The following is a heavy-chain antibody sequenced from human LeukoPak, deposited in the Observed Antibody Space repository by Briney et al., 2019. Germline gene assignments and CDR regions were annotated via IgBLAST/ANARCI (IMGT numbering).Heavy chain of an antibody. Sequence: SGPTLVNPTQTLRLTCTFPGFSLSSGGVGVGWIRQPPGKALEWLGVIYENDEKLYSSSLQNRLSITKDTSKNQVVLTMANMDPEDTATYYCAHRHRGVASDIWGQGTVVTVSS. CDR3: AHRHRGVASDI. V-gene: IGHV2-5*01. CDR1: GFSLSSGGVG. CDR2: IYENDEK. J-gene: IGHJ3*02. D-gene: IGHD2-15*01.